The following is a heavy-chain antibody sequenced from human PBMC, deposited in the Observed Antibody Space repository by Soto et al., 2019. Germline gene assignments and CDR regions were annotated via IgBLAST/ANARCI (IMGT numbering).Heavy chain of an antibody. CDR3: ARRYGDFWSGYYTD. Sequence: SETLSLTCTVSVGSFSSSSYSWAWIRQHPGKGLEWIANIYYSGSTNYNPSLKSRVTISVDTSKNQFSLKLSSVTAADTAVYYCARRYGDFWSGYYTDWGQGTLVTVSS. D-gene: IGHD3-3*01. J-gene: IGHJ4*02. V-gene: IGHV4-61*05. CDR2: IYYSGST. CDR1: VGSFSSSSYS.